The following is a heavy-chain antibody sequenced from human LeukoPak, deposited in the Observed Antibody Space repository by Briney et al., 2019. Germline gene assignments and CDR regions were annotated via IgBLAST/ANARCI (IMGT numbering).Heavy chain of an antibody. CDR1: GGSISTSGSL. J-gene: IGHJ5*02. Sequence: TSETLSLTCTVSGGSISTSGSLWGWIRQPPGKGLEWIGTIYYSGSTYYSPSLKSRVSISVDTSKNQFSLRLTSVTAADTAVYYCVRRTSTGRFDPWGQGTLVTVSS. CDR3: VRRTSTGRFDP. CDR2: IYYSGST. V-gene: IGHV4-39*01. D-gene: IGHD1-1*01.